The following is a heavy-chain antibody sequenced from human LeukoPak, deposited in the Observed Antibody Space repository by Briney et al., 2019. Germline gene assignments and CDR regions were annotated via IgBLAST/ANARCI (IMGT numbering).Heavy chain of an antibody. CDR1: GFTFSSYA. V-gene: IGHV3-23*01. D-gene: IGHD2-2*01. CDR3: AKDAQTHCSSTSCPTDYYYYMDV. Sequence: GGSLRLSCAASGFTFSSYAMSWVRQAPGKGLEWVSAISGSGSSTYYADSVKGRFTISRDNSKNTLYLQMNSLRAEDTAVYYCAKDAQTHCSSTSCPTDYYYYMDVWGKGTTVTVSS. CDR2: ISGSGSST. J-gene: IGHJ6*03.